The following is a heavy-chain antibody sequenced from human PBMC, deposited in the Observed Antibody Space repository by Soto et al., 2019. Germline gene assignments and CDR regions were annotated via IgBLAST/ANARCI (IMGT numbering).Heavy chain of an antibody. D-gene: IGHD2-21*02. J-gene: IGHJ5*02. V-gene: IGHV4-39*01. CDR2: IYYSGST. CDR3: ARHPSDFWFDP. Sequence: SETMSLTCTVFGGSISSYFWGWIRQPPGKGLEWIGSIYYSGSTYYNPSLKSRVTVSVDTSKNQFSLKLSSVTAADTAVYYCARHPSDFWFDPWGQGTLVTVSS. CDR1: GGSISSYF.